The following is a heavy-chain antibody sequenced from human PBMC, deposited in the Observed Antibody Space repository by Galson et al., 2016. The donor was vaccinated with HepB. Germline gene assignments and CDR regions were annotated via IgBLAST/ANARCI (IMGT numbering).Heavy chain of an antibody. Sequence: SLRLSCAASGFTLSGYWMHWVRHAPGKGLVWVSRINSDGSIINYADSVKGRFTISRDNAENTLYLQMNSLRAEVTAVYYCSRVNYYGSGRQQNFDYWGQGTLVTVSS. CDR3: SRVNYYGSGRQQNFDY. CDR1: GFTLSGYW. CDR2: INSDGSII. D-gene: IGHD3-10*01. J-gene: IGHJ4*02. V-gene: IGHV3-74*01.